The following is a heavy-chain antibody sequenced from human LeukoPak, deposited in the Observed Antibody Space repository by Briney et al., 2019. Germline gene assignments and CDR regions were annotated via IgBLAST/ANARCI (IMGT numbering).Heavy chain of an antibody. J-gene: IGHJ6*02. V-gene: IGHV1-24*01. Sequence: RASVKVSCKASGGTFSSYAISWVRQAPGQGLEWMGGFDPEDGETIYAQKFQGRVTMTEDTSTDTAYMELSSLRSEDTAVYYCATDIVATTRYYYGMDVWGQGTTVTVSS. D-gene: IGHD5-12*01. CDR2: FDPEDGET. CDR1: GGTFSSYA. CDR3: ATDIVATTRYYYGMDV.